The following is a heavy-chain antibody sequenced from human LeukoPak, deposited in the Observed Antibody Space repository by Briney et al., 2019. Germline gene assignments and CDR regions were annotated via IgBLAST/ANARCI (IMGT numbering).Heavy chain of an antibody. V-gene: IGHV3-30*04. Sequence: PGGSPRLSCAASGFTFSSYAMHWVRQAPGKGLEWVAVISYDGSNKYYADSVKGRFTISRDNSKNTLYLQMNSLRAEDTAVYYCARAPSSSSSGGDYWGQGTLVTVSS. CDR2: ISYDGSNK. D-gene: IGHD6-6*01. J-gene: IGHJ4*02. CDR1: GFTFSSYA. CDR3: ARAPSSSSSGGDY.